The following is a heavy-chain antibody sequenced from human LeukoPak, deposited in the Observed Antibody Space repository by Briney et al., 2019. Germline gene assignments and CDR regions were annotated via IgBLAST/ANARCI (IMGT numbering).Heavy chain of an antibody. CDR2: INAGNGDT. D-gene: IGHD2-2*01. Sequence: ASVNVSCKASGYTFTSYALHWVRQAPGQRVEWMGWINAGNGDTKYSQKFQGRVTITRDTSASTAYMELSSLRSEDTAVYHCARGYCSSTSCQYYFDYWGQGTLVTVSS. J-gene: IGHJ4*02. V-gene: IGHV1-3*01. CDR3: ARGYCSSTSCQYYFDY. CDR1: GYTFTSYA.